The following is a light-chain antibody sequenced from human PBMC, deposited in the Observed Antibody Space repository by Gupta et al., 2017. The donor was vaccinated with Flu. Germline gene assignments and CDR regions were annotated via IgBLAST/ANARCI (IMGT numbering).Light chain of an antibody. CDR1: GSNIGINT. Sequence: QSLLTPPPSASGAPGPRVTMSCSGSGSNIGINTVNWYQQRPGTAPKLLIYYNNQRPSGVPDRFSGSKSGTAASLAISGLQAEDEADYYCAACDDSLNGQVFGGGTKLTVL. V-gene: IGLV1-44*01. J-gene: IGLJ3*02. CDR2: YNN. CDR3: AACDDSLNGQV.